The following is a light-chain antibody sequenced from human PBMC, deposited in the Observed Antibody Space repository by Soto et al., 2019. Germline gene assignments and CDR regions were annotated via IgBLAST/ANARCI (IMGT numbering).Light chain of an antibody. CDR3: QQYNNWPLT. CDR2: EAS. V-gene: IGKV3-15*01. Sequence: EKVMTQSPVTLSVSPGERVTLSCRASQSVFSNLAWYQQKPGQAPRLLIYEASTRATGIPARFSGSGSGTDFTLTINSLQSEDFAVYYCQQYNNWPLTFGGGTKVSIK. CDR1: QSVFSN. J-gene: IGKJ4*01.